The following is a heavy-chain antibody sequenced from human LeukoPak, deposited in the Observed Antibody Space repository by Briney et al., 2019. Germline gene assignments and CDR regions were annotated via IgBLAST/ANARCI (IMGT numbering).Heavy chain of an antibody. CDR1: GFTFSSYG. J-gene: IGHJ4*02. D-gene: IGHD5-18*01. Sequence: GGSLRLSYAASGFTFSSYGMHWVRQAPGKGLEWVAFIRYDGSNKYYADSVKGRFTISRDNSKNTLYLQMNSLRAEDTAVYYCAKLTVVDTEIDYWGQGTLVTVSS. CDR2: IRYDGSNK. V-gene: IGHV3-30*02. CDR3: AKLTVVDTEIDY.